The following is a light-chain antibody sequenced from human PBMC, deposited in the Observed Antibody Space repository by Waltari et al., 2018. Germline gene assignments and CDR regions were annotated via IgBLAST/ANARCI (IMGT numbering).Light chain of an antibody. CDR1: NSDLGGYNS. J-gene: IGLJ1*01. Sequence: QSALAQPASVSGSPGQSITISCPGPNSDLGGYNSVSWYQVHSDNVPKLVIYEVYKRPSNISNRLSGSKSGNTASLTISGLQAEDEADYYCSSYRGGITLVVFGSGTKVTVL. CDR3: SSYRGGITLVV. CDR2: EVY. V-gene: IGLV2-14*01.